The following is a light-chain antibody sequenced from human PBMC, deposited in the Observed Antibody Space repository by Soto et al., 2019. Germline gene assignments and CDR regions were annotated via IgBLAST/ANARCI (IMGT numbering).Light chain of an antibody. V-gene: IGKV3-15*01. CDR1: QSVSIN. J-gene: IGKJ1*01. Sequence: EVVMTQSPATLSVSPGERATLSCRASQSVSINLAWYQQKPGQAPRLLIFGASTRATGIPARFSGSGSGTEFNRTLRSLQPEDCAVYNCHQHNNRPPWTFGQGTKVEI. CDR2: GAS. CDR3: HQHNNRPPWT.